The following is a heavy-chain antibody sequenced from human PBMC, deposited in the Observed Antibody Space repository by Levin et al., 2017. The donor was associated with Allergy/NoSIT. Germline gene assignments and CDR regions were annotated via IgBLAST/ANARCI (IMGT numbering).Heavy chain of an antibody. CDR2: ISAYNGNT. Sequence: GASVKVSCKASGYTFTSYGISWVRQAPGQGLEWMGWISAYNGNTNYAQKLQGRVTMTTDTSTSTAYMELRSLRSDDTAVYYCARDPRPSYDYIWGSYRYIPDAFDIWGQGTMVTVSS. CDR1: GYTFTSYG. D-gene: IGHD3-16*02. J-gene: IGHJ3*02. CDR3: ARDPRPSYDYIWGSYRYIPDAFDI. V-gene: IGHV1-18*01.